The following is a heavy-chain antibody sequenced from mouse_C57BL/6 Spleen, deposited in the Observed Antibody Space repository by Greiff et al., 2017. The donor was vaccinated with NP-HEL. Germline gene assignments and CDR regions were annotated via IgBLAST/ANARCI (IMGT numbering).Heavy chain of an antibody. V-gene: IGHV5-9*01. CDR3: ARRDSSGYGAMDY. CDR2: ISGGGGNT. J-gene: IGHJ4*01. CDR1: GFTFSSYT. Sequence: EVQLVESGGGLVKPGGSLKLSCAASGFTFSSYTMSWVRQTPEKRLEWVATISGGGGNTYYPDSVKGRFTISRDNAKNTLYLQMSSLRSEDTALYYCARRDSSGYGAMDYWGQGTSVTVSS. D-gene: IGHD3-2*02.